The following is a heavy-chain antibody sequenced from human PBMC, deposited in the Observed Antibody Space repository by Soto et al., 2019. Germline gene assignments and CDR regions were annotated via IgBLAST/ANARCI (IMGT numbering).Heavy chain of an antibody. CDR1: EFTVTSNY. CDR2: IYSGGST. Sequence: EVQLVESRGGLVQPGGSLRLSCAASEFTVTSNYMSWVRQAPGKGLEWVSVIYSGGSTYYADFVKGRFTISRDNSKNTVYLQMNSLRAEDTAVYYCARATYCTGGNCLLDYWGQGTLVTVSS. CDR3: ARATYCTGGNCLLDY. D-gene: IGHD2-15*01. V-gene: IGHV3-53*04. J-gene: IGHJ4*02.